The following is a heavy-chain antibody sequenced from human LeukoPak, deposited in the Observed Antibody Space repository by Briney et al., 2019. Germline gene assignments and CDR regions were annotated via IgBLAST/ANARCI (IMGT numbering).Heavy chain of an antibody. J-gene: IGHJ4*02. V-gene: IGHV3-74*01. CDR3: AKDGSSTSCFPDY. Sequence: GGSLRLSCAPSGFTFSSYWMHWVRHAPGKGLVWVSRINSDGSSTSYADSVKGRFTISRDNSKNTLYLQMNSLRAEDTAVYYCAKDGSSTSCFPDYWGQGTLVTVSS. CDR1: GFTFSSYW. D-gene: IGHD2-2*01. CDR2: INSDGSST.